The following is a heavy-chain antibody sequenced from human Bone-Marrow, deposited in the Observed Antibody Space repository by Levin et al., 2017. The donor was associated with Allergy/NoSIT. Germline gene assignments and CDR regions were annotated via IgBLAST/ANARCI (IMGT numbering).Heavy chain of an antibody. CDR3: AKGLVPAISGTNGVGNWFDP. D-gene: IGHD1-7*01. Sequence: PGGSLRLSCAASGLTFSTSFSTYAMSWVRQAPGRGLEWVSSISGNVDGTYYADSVKGRFTMSRDNSRNTLYLQMNSLRAEDTALYYCAKGLVPAISGTNGVGNWFDPWGQGTLVTVSS. CDR2: ISGNVDGT. CDR1: GLTFSTSFSTYA. V-gene: IGHV3-23*01. J-gene: IGHJ5*02.